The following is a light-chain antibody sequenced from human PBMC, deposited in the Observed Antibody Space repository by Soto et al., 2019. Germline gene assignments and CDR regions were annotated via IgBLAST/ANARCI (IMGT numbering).Light chain of an antibody. Sequence: PGERATLSCRASQSVSSRLAWYQQKRGQAPRLLIYDASTRATGIPARFSGSGSGTEFNLTISSLQSEDFAIYYCRHYNNWPPETFGQGTKVDIK. CDR3: RHYNNWPPET. CDR2: DAS. V-gene: IGKV3-15*01. J-gene: IGKJ1*01. CDR1: QSVSSR.